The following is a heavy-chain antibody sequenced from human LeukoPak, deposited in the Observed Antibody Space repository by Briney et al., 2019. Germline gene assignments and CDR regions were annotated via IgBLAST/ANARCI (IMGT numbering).Heavy chain of an antibody. J-gene: IGHJ5*02. CDR3: ARGGYCSSTSCYTLDNWFDP. CDR2: IHTSGDT. V-gene: IGHV3-53*01. CDR1: GLTGSHNY. Sequence: GSLRLSCAASGLTGSHNYVSWVRQAPGKGLEWVSAIHTSGDTCYADSVKGRFTISRDNAKNSLYLQMNSLRAEDTAVYYCARGGYCSSTSCYTLDNWFDPWGQGTLVTVSS. D-gene: IGHD2-2*02.